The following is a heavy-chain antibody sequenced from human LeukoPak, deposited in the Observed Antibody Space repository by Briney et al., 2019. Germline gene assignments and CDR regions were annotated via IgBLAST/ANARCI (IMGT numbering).Heavy chain of an antibody. CDR3: AGSRGLRFMECPL. D-gene: IGHD3-3*01. J-gene: IGHJ3*01. V-gene: IGHV1-69*05. Sequence: SVKVSCKASGYTFTSYAIAWVRQAPGQGLEWMGGIIPKLGTVKYAEKFQGRVTITTDESSSTVYMEMSSLTSEDTAVFYCAGSRGLRFMECPLWGQGTMVIVSS. CDR1: GYTFTSYA. CDR2: IIPKLGTV.